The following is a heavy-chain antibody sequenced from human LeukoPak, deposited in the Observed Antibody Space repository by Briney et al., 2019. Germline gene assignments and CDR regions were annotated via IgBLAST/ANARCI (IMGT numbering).Heavy chain of an antibody. J-gene: IGHJ4*02. D-gene: IGHD3-16*01. Sequence: GASVKVSCKASGYTFTSYGISWVRQAPGRGLEWMGWISAYNGNTNYAQKLQGRVTMTTDTSTSTAYMELRSLRSDDTAVYYCVRAPLGGYDFDYWGQGTLVTVSS. V-gene: IGHV1-18*01. CDR1: GYTFTSYG. CDR3: VRAPLGGYDFDY. CDR2: ISAYNGNT.